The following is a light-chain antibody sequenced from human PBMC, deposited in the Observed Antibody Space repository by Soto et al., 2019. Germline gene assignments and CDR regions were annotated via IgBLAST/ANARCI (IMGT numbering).Light chain of an antibody. CDR3: KQDLKTPRT. V-gene: IGKV2-30*02. J-gene: IGKJ1*01. Sequence: VVMTQSPLSVPGTFGQAASISCSADQSRVHSVGSAYFSWFQHRPGRSPRRLIYMGSNRATGIPDRFSGSGAGTYFTLTISRVEAEDAGVYYCKQDLKTPRTFGQGTKVDIK. CDR1: QSRVHSVGSAY. CDR2: MGS.